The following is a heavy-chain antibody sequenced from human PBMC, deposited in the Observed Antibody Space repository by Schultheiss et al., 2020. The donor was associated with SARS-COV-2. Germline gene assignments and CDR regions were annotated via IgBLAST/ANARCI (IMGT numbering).Heavy chain of an antibody. D-gene: IGHD7-27*01. J-gene: IGHJ4*02. CDR1: GFTFNNYA. Sequence: GESLKISCAASGFTFNNYAMHWVRQAPGKGLEWVAVIWYDGSNKYYADSVKGRFTISRDNSKNTLYLQMNRLRAEDTAAYYCAREMGNDLYFDYWGQGTLVTVSS. V-gene: IGHV3-30*04. CDR3: AREMGNDLYFDY. CDR2: IWYDGSNK.